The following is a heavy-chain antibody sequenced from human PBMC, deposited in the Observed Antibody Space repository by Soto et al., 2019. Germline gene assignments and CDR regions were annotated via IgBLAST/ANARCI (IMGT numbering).Heavy chain of an antibody. J-gene: IGHJ4*02. D-gene: IGHD2-21*02. CDR3: AKPGPVTASIRFDY. V-gene: IGHV3-23*01. Sequence: EVRLLESGGGSVQPGGSLRLSCAGSGFTFGAYTMAWVRQAPGKGLEWFSGIKGNGDDTYYADSVKARFTISRDISRNPLYLQMNSLRSDDTATYFCAKPGPVTASIRFDYLGQGALVTFSS. CDR2: IKGNGDDT. CDR1: GFTFGAYT.